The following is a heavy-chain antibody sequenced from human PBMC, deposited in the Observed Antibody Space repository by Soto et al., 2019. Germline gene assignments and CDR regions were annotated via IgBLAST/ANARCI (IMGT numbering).Heavy chain of an antibody. J-gene: IGHJ6*02. CDR2: ISAAGDP. V-gene: IGHV3-13*05. CDR3: ARTDRDFYGLDV. CDR1: GFTFRNYD. Sequence: EVQLVESGGGLVQPGGSLRLSCEASGFTFRNYDMHWVRQGTGKGLEWVSGISAAGDPDYADSVEGRFTISSENDQNSLFLQMNSLRVGDTYVYYGARTDRDFYGLDVWGQGTKVIVSS.